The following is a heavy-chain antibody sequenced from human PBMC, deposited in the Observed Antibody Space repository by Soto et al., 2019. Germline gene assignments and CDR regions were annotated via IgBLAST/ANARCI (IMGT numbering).Heavy chain of an antibody. CDR3: AKDTTGFGELFEDPVDC. CDR2: ISYDGSNK. V-gene: IGHV3-30*18. Sequence: GGSLRLSCAASGFTFSSYGMHWVRQAPGRGLEWVAVISYDGSNKYYADSVKGRFTISRDNSKNTLYLQMNSLRAEDTAVYYCAKDTTGFGELFEDPVDCGGQGTLVTVSS. D-gene: IGHD3-10*01. CDR1: GFTFSSYG. J-gene: IGHJ4*02.